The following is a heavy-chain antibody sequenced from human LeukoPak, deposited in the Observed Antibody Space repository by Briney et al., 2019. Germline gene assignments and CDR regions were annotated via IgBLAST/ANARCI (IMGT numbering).Heavy chain of an antibody. D-gene: IGHD3-10*01. CDR3: ARGGVDYYGSGTYYLMYYFDY. CDR2: ICWNGCAT. Sequence: GGSLRLSCAASGFTFNTYGMSWVRQAPGKGVEWVLGICWNGCATYYADSVKGRFTISRDDPHNTLYLQMNSLRAEDTAVYFCARGGVDYYGSGTYYLMYYFDYWGQGALVTVSS. J-gene: IGHJ4*02. CDR1: GFTFNTYG. V-gene: IGHV3-23*01.